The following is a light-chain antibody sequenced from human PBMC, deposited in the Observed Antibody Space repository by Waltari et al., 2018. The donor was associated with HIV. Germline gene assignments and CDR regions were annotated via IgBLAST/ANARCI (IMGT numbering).Light chain of an antibody. J-gene: IGLJ2*01. CDR3: SSYGGNSNVV. Sequence: QSALTQPPSASGSPGQSVTISCTGTSSDVGDYNYVSWYQQHPGKAPRLMIFESSKRSSGVPDRFSGSKSGNTASLTVSGLQAEDEAEYYCSSYGGNSNVVFGGGTKLTVL. V-gene: IGLV2-8*01. CDR1: SSDVGDYNY. CDR2: ESS.